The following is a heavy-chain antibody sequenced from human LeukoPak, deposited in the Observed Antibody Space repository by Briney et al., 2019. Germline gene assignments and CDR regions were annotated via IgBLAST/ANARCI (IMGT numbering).Heavy chain of an antibody. Sequence: ASVKVSCKASGGTFSSYAISWVRQAPGQGLEWMGGIIPIFGTANYAQKFQGRVTITADESTSTAYMELSSPRSEDTAVYYCARDGYYDSSGPEENHYFDYWGQGTLVTVSS. V-gene: IGHV1-69*13. CDR2: IIPIFGTA. CDR1: GGTFSSYA. CDR3: ARDGYYDSSGPEENHYFDY. D-gene: IGHD3-22*01. J-gene: IGHJ4*02.